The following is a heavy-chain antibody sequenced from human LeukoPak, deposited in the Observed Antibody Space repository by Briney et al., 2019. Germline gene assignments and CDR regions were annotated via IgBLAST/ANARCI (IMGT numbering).Heavy chain of an antibody. J-gene: IGHJ6*02. CDR1: GGSISSYY. D-gene: IGHD3-9*01. V-gene: IGHV4-59*08. CDR3: ARTTTYYDILTGYSPHGMDV. CDR2: IYYSGST. Sequence: PSETLSLTCTVSGGSISSYYWSWIRQPPGKGLEWIGYIYYSGSTNYNPSLKSRVTISVDTSKNQFSLKLSSVTAADTAVYYCARTTTYYDILTGYSPHGMDVWGQGTTVTVSS.